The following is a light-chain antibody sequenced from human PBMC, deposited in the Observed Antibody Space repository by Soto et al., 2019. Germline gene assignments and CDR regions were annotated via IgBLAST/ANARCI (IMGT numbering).Light chain of an antibody. Sequence: KALTQSPVTLSLSPGDRATLSCRASQSVSSNLAWYQQRPGQAPRLLIYGASTRASGVPDRFSGSGSGTEFILTISSLQSEDSAVYYCQQYDVWPALTFGGGTKVDIK. CDR1: QSVSSN. CDR2: GAS. CDR3: QQYDVWPALT. J-gene: IGKJ4*01. V-gene: IGKV3-15*01.